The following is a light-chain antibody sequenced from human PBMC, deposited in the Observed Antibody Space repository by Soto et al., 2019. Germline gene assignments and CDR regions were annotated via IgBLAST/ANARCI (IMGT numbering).Light chain of an antibody. J-gene: IGLJ3*02. Sequence: QSALTQPASVSGSPGQSITISCTGTSSDVGAYNCVSWYQHHPGTAPKLMIYEVSNRPSGASNRFSGSKSGNTASLTISGLQTEDEADYYCYSYRGSNAWVFGGGTQLTVL. V-gene: IGLV2-14*01. CDR3: YSYRGSNAWV. CDR2: EVS. CDR1: SSDVGAYNC.